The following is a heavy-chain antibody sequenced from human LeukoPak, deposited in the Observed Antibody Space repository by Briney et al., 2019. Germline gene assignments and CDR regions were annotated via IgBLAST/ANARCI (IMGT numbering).Heavy chain of an antibody. CDR3: ARISSGYYHSFPDY. CDR1: GGSISNYY. J-gene: IGHJ4*02. Sequence: SETLSLTCTVSGGSISNYYWNWIRQPPGKGLERIGYIYYSGSTNYNPSLKSQVTISVDTSKNQFSLKLSSVTAADTAVYYCARISSGYYHSFPDYWGQGTLVTVSS. CDR2: IYYSGST. V-gene: IGHV4-59*01. D-gene: IGHD3-22*01.